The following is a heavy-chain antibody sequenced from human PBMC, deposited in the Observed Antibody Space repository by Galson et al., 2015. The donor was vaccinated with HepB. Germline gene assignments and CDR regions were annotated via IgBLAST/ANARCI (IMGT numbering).Heavy chain of an antibody. Sequence: SGAEVKKPGESLKISCKGSGYSFTSYWIGWVRQMPGKGLEWMGIIYPGDSDTRYGPSFQGQVTISADKSISTAYLQWSSLKASDTAMYYCARPGYSSGWADWYFDLWGRGTLVTVSS. D-gene: IGHD6-19*01. CDR3: ARPGYSSGWADWYFDL. J-gene: IGHJ2*01. CDR1: GYSFTSYW. V-gene: IGHV5-51*03. CDR2: IYPGDSDT.